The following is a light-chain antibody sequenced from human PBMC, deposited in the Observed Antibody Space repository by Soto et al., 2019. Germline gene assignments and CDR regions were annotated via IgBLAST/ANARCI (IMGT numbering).Light chain of an antibody. V-gene: IGLV2-14*01. CDR1: GRDIGAYDY. CDR2: GVN. CDR3: SSYTTTYLYV. J-gene: IGLJ1*01. Sequence: QSALTQPASVSGSPGQSITISCTGSGRDIGAYDYVSWYQQHPGKAPKLLIYGVNNRPSGVSYRFSASKSAFTASLTISGLQAEDEAHYYCSSYTTTYLYVFGHGTKVTV.